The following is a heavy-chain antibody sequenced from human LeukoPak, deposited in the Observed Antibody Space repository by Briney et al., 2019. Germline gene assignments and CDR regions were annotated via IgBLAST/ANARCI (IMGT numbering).Heavy chain of an antibody. Sequence: SETLSLTCAVSGGYISSSSYYWGWIRQPPGKGLEWIGSIYCSGSTYYNPSLKSRVTISVDTSKNQFSLKLSSVTAADTAVYYCARYQSSTSCYGYWGQGTLVTVSS. J-gene: IGHJ4*02. CDR1: GGYISSSSYY. CDR3: ARYQSSTSCYGY. CDR2: IYCSGST. V-gene: IGHV4-39*07. D-gene: IGHD2-2*01.